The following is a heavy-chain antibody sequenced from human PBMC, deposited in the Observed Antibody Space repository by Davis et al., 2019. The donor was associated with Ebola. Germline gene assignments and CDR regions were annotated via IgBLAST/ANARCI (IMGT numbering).Heavy chain of an antibody. CDR3: ARAGSASIYDFWSGYRPFDY. V-gene: IGHV4-34*01. D-gene: IGHD3-3*01. Sequence: PSETLSLTCAVYGGSFSGYYWRWIRQPPGKGLEWIGEINHSGSTNYNPSLKTRVTISVDTSKNQFALKLSSVTAADTAVYYCARAGSASIYDFWSGYRPFDYWGQGTLVTVSS. CDR2: INHSGST. J-gene: IGHJ4*02. CDR1: GGSFSGYY.